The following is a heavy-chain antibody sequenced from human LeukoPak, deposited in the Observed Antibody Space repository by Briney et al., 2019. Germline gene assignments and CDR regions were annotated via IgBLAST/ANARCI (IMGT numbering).Heavy chain of an antibody. V-gene: IGHV3-13*01. D-gene: IGHD2-2*01. J-gene: IGHJ6*02. CDR3: ARARYCSSTSCYEGYYYYYGMDV. CDR1: GFTFSSYE. CDR2: IGRAGDT. Sequence: GGSLRLSCAASGFTFSSYEMHWVRQGTGKGLEWVSAIGRAGDTFYQGSVKGRFTISRDNAKNSLYLQMNSLRAEDTAVYYCARARYCSSTSCYEGYYYYYGMDVWGQGTTVTVSS.